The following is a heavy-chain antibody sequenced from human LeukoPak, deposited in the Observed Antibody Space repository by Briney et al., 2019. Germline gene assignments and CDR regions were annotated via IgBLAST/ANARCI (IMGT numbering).Heavy chain of an antibody. CDR3: ARLLPPHIRFYNWFDP. CDR1: GYSFTNYW. CDR2: TYPADSDT. D-gene: IGHD3-3*01. Sequence: GESLKISCKGSGYSFTNYWIGWVRQMPGKGLEWMGSTYPADSDTTYSPSFQGQATISADKSISTAYLQWSSLKASDTAMYYCARLLPPHIRFYNWFDPWGQGTLVTVSS. V-gene: IGHV5-51*01. J-gene: IGHJ5*02.